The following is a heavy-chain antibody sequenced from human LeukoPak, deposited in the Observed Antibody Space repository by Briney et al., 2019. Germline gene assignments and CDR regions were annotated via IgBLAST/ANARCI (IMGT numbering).Heavy chain of an antibody. D-gene: IGHD2-21*01. CDR3: CAGC. J-gene: IGHJ4*02. CDR1: GFIFSSYW. CDR2: INTDGSST. V-gene: IGHV3-74*01. Sequence: GGSLRLSCAASGFIFSSYWMHWVRHAPGKGLAWVSRINTDGSSTSYADSVKGRFTISRDNAKNTLYLQMNSLRAEDTAVYVNCAGCWGQGTLVTVSS.